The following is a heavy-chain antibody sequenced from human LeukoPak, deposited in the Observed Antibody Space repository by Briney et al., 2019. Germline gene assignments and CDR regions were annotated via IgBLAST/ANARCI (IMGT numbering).Heavy chain of an antibody. V-gene: IGHV4-39*07. J-gene: IGHJ5*02. Sequence: KTSEILSLTCTVSGGSISSSSYYWGWIRQPPGKGLEWIGSIYHTGSTYYNPSLKSRVTISVDTSKNQFSLKLSSVTAADTAVYYCARAYSSSWYFNWFDPWGQGTLVTVSS. CDR3: ARAYSSSWYFNWFDP. CDR2: IYHTGST. CDR1: GGSISSSSYY. D-gene: IGHD6-13*01.